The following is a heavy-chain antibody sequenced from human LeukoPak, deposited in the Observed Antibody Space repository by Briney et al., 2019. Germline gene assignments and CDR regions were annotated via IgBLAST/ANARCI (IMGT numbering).Heavy chain of an antibody. V-gene: IGHV4-4*07. D-gene: IGHD1-26*01. CDR2: IYTSGST. CDR3: ARSPIVGVTGYAFDI. CDR1: GGSISSYY. J-gene: IGHJ3*02. Sequence: PSETLSLTCTVSGGSISSYYWSWIRQPAGKGLEWIGRIYTSGSTNYNPSLKSRVTISVDKSKNQFSLKLSSVTAADTAVYYCARSPIVGVTGYAFDIWGQGTMVTVSS.